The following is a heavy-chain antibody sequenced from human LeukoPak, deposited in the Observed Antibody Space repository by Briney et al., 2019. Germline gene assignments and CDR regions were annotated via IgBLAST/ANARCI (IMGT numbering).Heavy chain of an antibody. D-gene: IGHD5-24*01. CDR3: ARRRDGYNCVDF. J-gene: IGHJ4*02. CDR1: GYTFTGYY. Sequence: ASVKVSCKASGYTFTGYYMHWVRQAPGQGLEWMGWINPDTGGTNYAQKFQGRVTMTRDTSISTAYMELGGLRYDDTAVYFCARRRDGYNCVDFWGQGTLVTVSS. CDR2: INPDTGGT. V-gene: IGHV1-2*02.